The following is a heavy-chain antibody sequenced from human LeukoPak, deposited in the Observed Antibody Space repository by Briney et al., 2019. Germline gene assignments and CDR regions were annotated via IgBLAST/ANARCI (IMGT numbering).Heavy chain of an antibody. CDR2: ISYDGSNK. CDR1: GFTFSSYA. D-gene: IGHD3-16*01. V-gene: IGHV3-30-3*01. Sequence: GGSLRLSCAASGFTFSSYAMHWVRQAPGKGLEWVAVISYDGSNKYYADSVKGRFTISRDNSKNTLYLQMNSLRAEDTAMYYCARDAGGFRLGELYQYHYYGMDVWGQGTTVTVSS. CDR3: ARDAGGFRLGELYQYHYYGMDV. J-gene: IGHJ6*02.